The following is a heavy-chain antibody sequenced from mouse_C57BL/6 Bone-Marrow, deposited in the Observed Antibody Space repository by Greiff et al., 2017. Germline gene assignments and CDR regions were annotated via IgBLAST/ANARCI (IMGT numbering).Heavy chain of an antibody. D-gene: IGHD1-1*01. Sequence: EVMLVESGGGLVKPGGSLKLSCAASGFTFSDYGMHWVRQAPEQGLEWVAYISSGSSTIYYADTVKGRFTISRDNAKNTLFLQLTSLMSEDTAMYYCARGTTVARHYYAMDYWGQGTSVTVSS. CDR1: GFTFSDYG. J-gene: IGHJ4*01. V-gene: IGHV5-17*01. CDR2: ISSGSSTI. CDR3: ARGTTVARHYYAMDY.